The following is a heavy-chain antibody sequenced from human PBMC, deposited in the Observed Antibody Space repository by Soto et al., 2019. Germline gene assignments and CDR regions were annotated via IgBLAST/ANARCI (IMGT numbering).Heavy chain of an antibody. CDR2: IYPAGPT. CDR1: GFTVSGMF. D-gene: IGHD6-19*01. Sequence: GGSLRLSCAASGFTVSGMFMNWVRQAPGKGLEWVSVIYPAGPTYYADSVKGRFTISRDDSKNTLFLQLNNLRAEDTAVYYCARDADSSGLHYWGQGILVTVSS. V-gene: IGHV3-53*01. CDR3: ARDADSSGLHY. J-gene: IGHJ4*02.